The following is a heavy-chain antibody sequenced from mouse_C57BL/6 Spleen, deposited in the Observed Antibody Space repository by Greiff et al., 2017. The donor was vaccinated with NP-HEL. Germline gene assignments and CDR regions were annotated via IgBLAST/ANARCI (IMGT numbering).Heavy chain of an antibody. J-gene: IGHJ4*01. Sequence: EVQLQESGPGMVKPSQSLSLTCTVTGYSITSGYDWHWIRHFPGNKLEWMGYISYSGSTNYNPSLKSRISITHDTSKNHFFLKLNSVTTEDTATYYCARARDLYYGNRDYAMDYWGQGTSVTVSS. CDR3: ARARDLYYGNRDYAMDY. D-gene: IGHD2-1*01. CDR2: ISYSGST. V-gene: IGHV3-1*01. CDR1: GYSITSGYD.